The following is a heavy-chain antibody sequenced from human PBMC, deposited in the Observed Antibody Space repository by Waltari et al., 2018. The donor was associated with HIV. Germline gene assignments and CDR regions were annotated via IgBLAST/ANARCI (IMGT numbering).Heavy chain of an antibody. CDR2: TYYRSKGYN. D-gene: IGHD3-10*02. CDR1: GDSVSSNSAA. V-gene: IGHV6-1*01. J-gene: IGHJ6*02. CDR3: VLGSGMNYYYYGMDV. Sequence: QVQLQQSGPGLVKPSQTLSLTCAISGDSVSSNSAAWNWIRQPPSRGLEWLGMTYYRSKGYNDYAGSVRSRITIHPDTSKNQFSLQLKSVTPEDTSVYYCVLGSGMNYYYYGMDVWGQGTTVTVSS.